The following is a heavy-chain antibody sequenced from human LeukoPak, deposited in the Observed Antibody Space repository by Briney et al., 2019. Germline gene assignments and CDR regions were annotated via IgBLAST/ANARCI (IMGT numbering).Heavy chain of an antibody. CDR2: INHSGST. CDR1: GGSFSGYY. Sequence: SETLSLTCAVYGGSFSGYYRSWIRQPPGKGLEWIGEINHSGSTNYNPSLKSRVTISVDTSKNQFSLKLSSVTAADTAVYYCARGPRVITIFGVVTFDAFDIWGQGTTVTVSS. D-gene: IGHD3-3*01. J-gene: IGHJ3*02. V-gene: IGHV4-34*01. CDR3: ARGPRVITIFGVVTFDAFDI.